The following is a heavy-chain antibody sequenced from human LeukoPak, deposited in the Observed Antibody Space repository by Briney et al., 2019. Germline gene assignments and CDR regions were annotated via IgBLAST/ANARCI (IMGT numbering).Heavy chain of an antibody. CDR2: IYYSGST. D-gene: IGHD6-13*01. CDR3: ARGQVVAAYYYMDV. Sequence: ASETLSLTCTVSGCSISSYYWSWIRQPPGKGLECIGYIYYSGSTNYNPSLKSRVTMSVDTSKNQFSLKLSSVTAADTAVYYCARGQVVAAYYYMDVWGKGTTVTVSS. CDR1: GCSISSYY. V-gene: IGHV4-59*12. J-gene: IGHJ6*03.